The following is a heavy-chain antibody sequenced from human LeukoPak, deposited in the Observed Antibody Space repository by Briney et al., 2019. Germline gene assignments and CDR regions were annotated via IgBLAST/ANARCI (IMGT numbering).Heavy chain of an antibody. CDR2: ISYDGSNK. J-gene: IGHJ4*02. CDR1: GFTFSSYA. V-gene: IGHV3-30-3*01. Sequence: PGGSLRLSCAASGFTFSSYAMHWVRQAPGKGLEWMAVISYDGSNKYYADSVKGRFTISRDNSKNTLYLQMNSLRAEDTAVYYCARDSMATMPFDYWGQGTLVTASS. D-gene: IGHD5-24*01. CDR3: ARDSMATMPFDY.